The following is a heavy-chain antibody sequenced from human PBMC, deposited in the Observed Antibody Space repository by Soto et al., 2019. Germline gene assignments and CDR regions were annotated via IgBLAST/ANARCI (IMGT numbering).Heavy chain of an antibody. CDR2: IYYSGST. CDR1: GGSISSSSYY. D-gene: IGHD6-19*01. V-gene: IGHV4-39*01. CDR3: ARLGYSSGWGDYYYYYGMDV. J-gene: IGHJ6*02. Sequence: PSETLSLTCTVSGGSISSSSYYWGWIRQPPGKGLEWIGSIYYSGSTYYNPSLKSRVTISVDTSKNQFSLKLSSVTAADTAVYYCARLGYSSGWGDYYYYYGMDVWGQGTTVT.